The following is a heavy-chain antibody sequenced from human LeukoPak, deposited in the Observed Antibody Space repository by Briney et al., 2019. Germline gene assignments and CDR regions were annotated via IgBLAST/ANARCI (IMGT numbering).Heavy chain of an antibody. CDR1: GFTFSDYY. V-gene: IGHV3-11*04. J-gene: IGHJ4*02. D-gene: IGHD6-6*01. CDR2: ISPSANTI. CDR3: ARDSRIAARPGIDY. Sequence: PGGSLRLSCAASGFTFSDYYMSWIRQAPGKGLEWVSYISPSANTIYYADSVKGRFTISRDNSKNTLYLQMNSLRAEDTAVYYCARDSRIAARPGIDYWGQGTLVTVSS.